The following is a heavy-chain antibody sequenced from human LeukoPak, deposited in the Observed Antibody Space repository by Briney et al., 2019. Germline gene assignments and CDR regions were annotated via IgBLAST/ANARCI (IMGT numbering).Heavy chain of an antibody. D-gene: IGHD2-15*01. CDR3: AKGYCSGGNCYAYSFDY. Sequence: VKPSETLSLTCTVSGGSISSYYWSWIRQPPGKGLEWIGYIYYSGSTNYNPSLKSRVTISVDTSKNQFSLKLSSVTAADTAVYYCAKGYCSGGNCYAYSFDYWGQGTLVTVSS. CDR1: GGSISSYY. CDR2: IYYSGST. V-gene: IGHV4-59*01. J-gene: IGHJ4*02.